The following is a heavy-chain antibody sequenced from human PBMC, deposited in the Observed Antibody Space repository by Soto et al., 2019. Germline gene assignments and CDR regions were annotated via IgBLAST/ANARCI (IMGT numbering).Heavy chain of an antibody. CDR3: AREYESSGYYRFAFDI. Sequence: PGGSLRLSCAASGFTVSSNYMSWVRQAPGKGLEWVSVINSGGSTYYADSVKGRFTISRDNSKNTLYLQMNSMRAEDTAVYYCAREYESSGYYRFAFDIWGQGTMVTVS. CDR1: GFTVSSNY. V-gene: IGHV3-66*01. CDR2: INSGGST. J-gene: IGHJ3*02. D-gene: IGHD3-22*01.